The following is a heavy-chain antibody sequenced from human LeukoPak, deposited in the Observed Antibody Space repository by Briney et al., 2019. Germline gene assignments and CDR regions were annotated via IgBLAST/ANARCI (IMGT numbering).Heavy chain of an antibody. J-gene: IGHJ6*03. CDR3: ARERRAGLYYYYYMDV. D-gene: IGHD6-19*01. Sequence: ASVKVSCKASGYTFTGYYMHWVRQAPGQGLEWMGIINPSGGSTSYAQKFQGRVTMTRDMSTSTVYMELSSLRSEDTAVYYCARERRAGLYYYYYMDVWGKGTTVTVSS. V-gene: IGHV1-46*01. CDR2: INPSGGST. CDR1: GYTFTGYY.